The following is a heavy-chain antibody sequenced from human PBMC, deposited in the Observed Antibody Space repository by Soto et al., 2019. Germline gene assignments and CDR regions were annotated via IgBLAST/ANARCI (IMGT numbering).Heavy chain of an antibody. Sequence: GGSLRLSCAASGFTFSSYGMHWVRQAPGKGLEWVAVISYDGSNKYYADSVKGRFTISRDNSKNTLYLQMNSLRAEDTAVYYCANGGDNFWSGSAFDDWGQGTLVTVSS. V-gene: IGHV3-30*18. D-gene: IGHD3-3*01. J-gene: IGHJ4*02. CDR3: ANGGDNFWSGSAFDD. CDR2: ISYDGSNK. CDR1: GFTFSSYG.